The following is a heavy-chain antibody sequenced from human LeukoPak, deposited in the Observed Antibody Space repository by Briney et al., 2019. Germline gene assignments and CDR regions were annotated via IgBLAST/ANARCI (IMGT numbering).Heavy chain of an antibody. CDR1: GYSISSGYY. Sequence: SETLSLTCSVSGYSISSGYYWGWIRQPPGKGLEWIGSMYHSGSTYYNASLMSRVTISVDTSKNQFSLKLSSVTAADTAVYYCARGSKRPGYSSSSHFDYWGQGTLVTVSS. CDR2: MYHSGST. D-gene: IGHD6-13*01. J-gene: IGHJ4*02. CDR3: ARGSKRPGYSSSSHFDY. V-gene: IGHV4-38-2*02.